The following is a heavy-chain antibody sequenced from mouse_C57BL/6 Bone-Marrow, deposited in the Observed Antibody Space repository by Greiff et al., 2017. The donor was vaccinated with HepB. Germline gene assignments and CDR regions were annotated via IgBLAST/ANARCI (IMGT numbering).Heavy chain of an antibody. J-gene: IGHJ1*03. V-gene: IGHV3-6*01. CDR1: GYSITSGYY. CDR2: ISYDGSN. CDR3: ARDEDYGSNEGYWYFDV. D-gene: IGHD1-1*01. Sequence: LQESGPGLVKPSQSLSLTCSVTGYSITSGYYWNWIRQFPGNKLEWMGYISYDGSNNYNPSLKNRISITRDTSKNQFFLKLNSVTTEDTATYYCARDEDYGSNEGYWYFDVWGTGTTVTVSS.